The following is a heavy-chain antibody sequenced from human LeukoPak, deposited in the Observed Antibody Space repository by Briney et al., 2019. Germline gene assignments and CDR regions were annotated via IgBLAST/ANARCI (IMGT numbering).Heavy chain of an antibody. CDR1: GFIFSNYA. Sequence: GGSLRLSCAASGFIFSNYAVHWVRQAPGKGLEWVAVISYDETNKYYADSVKGRFTISRDNSKNTLYLQMNSLRAEDTAVYYCAKDPTTVTTKDPWGQGTLVTVSS. D-gene: IGHD4-17*01. V-gene: IGHV3-30-3*01. CDR3: AKDPTTVTTKDP. CDR2: ISYDETNK. J-gene: IGHJ5*02.